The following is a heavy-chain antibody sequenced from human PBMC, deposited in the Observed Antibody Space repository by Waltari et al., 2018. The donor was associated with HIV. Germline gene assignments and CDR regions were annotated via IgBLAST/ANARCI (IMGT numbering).Heavy chain of an antibody. CDR1: GISFFYRYG. CDR3: ATDRRQGFYFDNNGERPFAS. CDR2: ISYDATTL. V-gene: IGHV3-30*03. J-gene: IGHJ4*02. Sequence: QVQLVESGGGVVQPGRSLRLSCAASGISFFYRYGLPWVRPAPGKGLEWVATISYDATTLNYAHSVKGRFTISRDNSKKILYLQMNSLRGEDTAVYYCATDRRQGFYFDNNGERPFASWGQGTLVTVSS. D-gene: IGHD3-22*01.